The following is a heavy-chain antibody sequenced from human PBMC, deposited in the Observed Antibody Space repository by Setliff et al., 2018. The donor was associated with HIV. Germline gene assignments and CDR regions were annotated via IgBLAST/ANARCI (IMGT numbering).Heavy chain of an antibody. CDR2: IWYDGSDK. CDR1: GFTFSNCD. Sequence: PGGSLRLSCAASGFTFSNCDMHWVRQAPGKGLEWVTVIWYDGSDKYYADPVKGRFTISTDNSKKTLSLQMNSLRAEDTGVYYCATQTGFYNSHWYDYWGQGTMVTVSS. J-gene: IGHJ4*02. D-gene: IGHD6-13*01. CDR3: ATQTGFYNSHWYDY. V-gene: IGHV3-33*01.